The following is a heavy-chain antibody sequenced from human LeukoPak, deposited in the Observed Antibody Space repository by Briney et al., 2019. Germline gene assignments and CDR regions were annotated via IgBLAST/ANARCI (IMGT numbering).Heavy chain of an antibody. D-gene: IGHD3-10*01. CDR3: ARTQGYYYRSGSYDY. Sequence: ASVKISCKASGYTFTGYYMHWVRQAPGQGLEWMGWINPNSGGTNYAQKFQGRVTMTRDTSISTAYMELSRLRSDDTAVYYCARTQGYYYRSGSYDYWGQGTLVTVSS. CDR2: INPNSGGT. CDR1: GYTFTGYY. J-gene: IGHJ4*02. V-gene: IGHV1-2*02.